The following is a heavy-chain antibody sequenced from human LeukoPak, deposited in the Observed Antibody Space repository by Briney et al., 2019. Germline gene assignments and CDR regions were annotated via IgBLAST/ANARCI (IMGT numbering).Heavy chain of an antibody. V-gene: IGHV3-30*09. CDR3: ARDRYYGSGSRLTYFDY. Sequence: GGSLRLSCAASGFTFSSYSMHWVRQAPGKGLEWVALILFDGSKNYYADSVKGRFAISRDNSENTLYLQMNSLRGDDTAVYYCARDRYYGSGSRLTYFDYWGRGTLVTVSS. CDR1: GFTFSSYS. D-gene: IGHD3-10*01. CDR2: ILFDGSKN. J-gene: IGHJ4*02.